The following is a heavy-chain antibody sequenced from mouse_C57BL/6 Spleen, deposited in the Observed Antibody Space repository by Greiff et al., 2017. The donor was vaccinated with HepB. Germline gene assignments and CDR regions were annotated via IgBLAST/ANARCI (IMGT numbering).Heavy chain of an antibody. CDR3: SRSYYYGSSYVGYFDV. D-gene: IGHD1-1*01. Sequence: QVQLQQSGAELARPGASVKMSCKASGYTFTSYTMHWVNQRPGQGLEWIGYINPSSGYTKYNQKFKDKATLTADKSSSTAYMQLSSLTSEYSAVYYCSRSYYYGSSYVGYFDVWGTGTTVTVSS. CDR2: INPSSGYT. V-gene: IGHV1-4*01. J-gene: IGHJ1*03. CDR1: GYTFTSYT.